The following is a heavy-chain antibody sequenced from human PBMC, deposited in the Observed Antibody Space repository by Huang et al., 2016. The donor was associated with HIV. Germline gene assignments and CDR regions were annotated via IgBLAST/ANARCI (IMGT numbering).Heavy chain of an antibody. CDR2: IFPDNPDT. Sequence: VQLVQSGAEVKKPGESLKISCKGSGYSFSSHWIAWVRQMPGKGLEWMGLIFPDNPDTTYSPSFEGQVTISADKSIGTAYLQWSSLKASDTAMYYCARRFSSSSGYFDYWGQGSLVTVSS. J-gene: IGHJ4*02. CDR1: GYSFSSHW. V-gene: IGHV5-51*01. CDR3: ARRFSSSSGYFDY. D-gene: IGHD6-6*01.